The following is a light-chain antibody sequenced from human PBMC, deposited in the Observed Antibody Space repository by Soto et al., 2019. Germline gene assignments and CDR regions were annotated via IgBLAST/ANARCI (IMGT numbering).Light chain of an antibody. J-gene: IGKJ3*01. CDR3: MQALQTRLT. CDR2: LGS. Sequence: DIVMTQSPLSLPVTPGEPASISCRSSQSLLHSNGYNYLDWYLQKPGQSPHLLIYLGSNRSSGVPDRFSGSGSGTDFTLKISRVEAEDVGVYYCMQALQTRLTFGPGTKVDIK. CDR1: QSLLHSNGYNY. V-gene: IGKV2-28*01.